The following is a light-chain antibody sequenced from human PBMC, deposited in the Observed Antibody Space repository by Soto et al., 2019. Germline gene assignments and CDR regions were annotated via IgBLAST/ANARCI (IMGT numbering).Light chain of an antibody. CDR2: QDT. V-gene: IGLV3-1*01. Sequence: SYELTQPPSVSVSPGQTASITCSGDKLGDKYVCWYQQKPGQSPVLVIYQDTKRPSGIPERFSGSNSGNTATLTVSGTQSMDEADYYCQAWDSSTVVFGGGTKVTVL. CDR3: QAWDSSTVV. CDR1: KLGDKY. J-gene: IGLJ2*01.